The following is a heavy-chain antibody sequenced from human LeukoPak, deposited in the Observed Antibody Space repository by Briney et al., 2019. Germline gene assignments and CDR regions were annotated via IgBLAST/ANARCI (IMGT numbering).Heavy chain of an antibody. V-gene: IGHV3-30-3*01. CDR2: ISYDGSNK. D-gene: IGHD2-2*01. Sequence: QPGGSLRLSCAASGFTFSSYAMHWVRQAPGKGLEWVAVISYDGSNKYYADSVKGRFTIPRDNSKNTLYLQMNSLRAEDTAVYYCARSEGSYARGYVDYWGQGTLVTVSS. CDR3: ARSEGSYARGYVDY. CDR1: GFTFSSYA. J-gene: IGHJ4*02.